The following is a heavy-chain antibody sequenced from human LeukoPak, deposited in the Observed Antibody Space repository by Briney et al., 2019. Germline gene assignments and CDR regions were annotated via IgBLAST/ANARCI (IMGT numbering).Heavy chain of an antibody. CDR2: ISGSGGST. CDR1: GFTFSSYA. J-gene: IGHJ4*02. D-gene: IGHD5-24*01. CDR3: AEAIGMATIPYYFDY. V-gene: IGHV3-23*01. Sequence: GGSLRLSCAASGFTFSSYATSWVRQAPGKGLEWVSAISGSGGSTYYADSVKGRFTISRDNSKNTLYLQMNSLRAEDTAVYYCAEAIGMATIPYYFDYWGQGTLVTVSS.